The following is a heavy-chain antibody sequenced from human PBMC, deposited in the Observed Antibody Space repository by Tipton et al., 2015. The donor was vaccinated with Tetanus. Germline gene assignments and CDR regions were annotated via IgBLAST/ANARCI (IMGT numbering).Heavy chain of an antibody. Sequence: TLSLTCTVSGGSINSPDYSWGWIRQPPGKGLEWIGYIYQSGSTSYNPSLATQVTITADKSKNRFSLNLRSVTAADTAVYYCARDRGQQFVSDWFDPWGQGTLVTVSS. D-gene: IGHD6-6*01. CDR2: IYQSGST. CDR3: ARDRGQQFVSDWFDP. J-gene: IGHJ5*02. CDR1: GGSINSPDYS. V-gene: IGHV4-30-2*01.